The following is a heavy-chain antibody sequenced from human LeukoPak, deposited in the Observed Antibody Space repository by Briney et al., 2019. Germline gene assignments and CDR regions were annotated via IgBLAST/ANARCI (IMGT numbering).Heavy chain of an antibody. Sequence: SSETLSLTCTVSGGSINSSSYYWGWIRQPPGKGLEWIGSIYYSGGTYYSPSLKSRVTISVDTSKNQFSLKLSSVTAADTAVCYCARDRVAVAGPDAFDIWGQGTMVTVSS. CDR1: GGSINSSSYY. CDR2: IYYSGGT. CDR3: ARDRVAVAGPDAFDI. D-gene: IGHD6-19*01. V-gene: IGHV4-39*07. J-gene: IGHJ3*02.